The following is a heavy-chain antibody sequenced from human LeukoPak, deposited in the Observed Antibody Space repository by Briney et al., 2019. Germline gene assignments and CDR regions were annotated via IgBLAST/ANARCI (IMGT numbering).Heavy chain of an antibody. Sequence: GGSLRLSCAASGFIFSSYGMHWVRQAPGKGLEWVAFIRYDGSNKYYADSVKGRFTISRDNSKNTLYLQMNSLRAEDTAVYYCASNPRTDPRGSYWGQGTLVTVSS. J-gene: IGHJ4*02. CDR3: ASNPRTDPRGSY. V-gene: IGHV3-30*02. D-gene: IGHD1-14*01. CDR2: IRYDGSNK. CDR1: GFIFSSYG.